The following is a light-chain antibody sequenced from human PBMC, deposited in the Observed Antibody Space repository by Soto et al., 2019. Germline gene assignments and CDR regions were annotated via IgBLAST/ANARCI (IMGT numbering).Light chain of an antibody. CDR1: QSVSNNY. CDR2: GAS. CDR3: QQYGSSGT. J-gene: IGKJ1*01. V-gene: IGKV3-20*01. Sequence: DIVLTQSPRTLSLSPGERATLSCRASQSVSNNYLAWYQQKPGQAPRLLIYGASNRASGIPERFSGSGCGTDLTLTISRLQPEDFAVYYCQQYGSSGTFGQGTKVDIK.